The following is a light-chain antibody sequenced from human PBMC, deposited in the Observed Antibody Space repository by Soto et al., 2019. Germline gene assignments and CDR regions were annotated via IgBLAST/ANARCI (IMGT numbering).Light chain of an antibody. CDR3: QQYGSSPPYT. CDR2: GAS. Sequence: EIVLTQSPGTLSLSPGERATLSCRASQSVSSSYLAWYQQKPGQPPRLLIYGASSRATGIPDRFSGSGSGTDFTLTISRLEPEDFAVYYWQQYGSSPPYTFGQGTKLEIK. CDR1: QSVSSSY. V-gene: IGKV3-20*01. J-gene: IGKJ2*01.